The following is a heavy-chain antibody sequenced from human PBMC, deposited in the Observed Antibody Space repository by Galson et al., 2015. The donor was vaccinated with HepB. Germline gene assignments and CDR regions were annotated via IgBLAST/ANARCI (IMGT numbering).Heavy chain of an antibody. J-gene: IGHJ6*02. CDR1: GFTFSSYG. D-gene: IGHD5-12*01. V-gene: IGHV3-30*18. CDR3: AKDTSARWLLKYYYYYYGMDV. CDR2: ISYDGSNK. Sequence: SLRLSCAASGFTFSSYGMHWVRQAPGKGLEWVAVISYDGSNKYYADSVKGRFTISRDNSKNTLYLQMNSLRAEDTAVYYCAKDTSARWLLKYYYYYYGMDVWGQGTTVTVSS.